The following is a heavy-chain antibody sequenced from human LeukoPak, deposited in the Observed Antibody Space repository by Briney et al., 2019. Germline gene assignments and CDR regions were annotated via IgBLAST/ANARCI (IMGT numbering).Heavy chain of an antibody. CDR1: GFTFSSYA. D-gene: IGHD1-26*01. J-gene: IGHJ3*02. CDR2: IRYDGSNK. CDR3: AKDKGSGSYNLLALFHAFDI. V-gene: IGHV3-30*02. Sequence: GGSLRLSCAASGFTFSSYAMHWVRQAPGKGLEWVAFIRYDGSNKYYADSVKGRFTISRDNSKNTLYLQMNSLRAEDTAVYYCAKDKGSGSYNLLALFHAFDIWGQGTMVTVSS.